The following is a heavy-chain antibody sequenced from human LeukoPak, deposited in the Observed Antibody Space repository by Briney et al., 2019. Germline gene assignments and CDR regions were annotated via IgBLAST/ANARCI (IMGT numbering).Heavy chain of an antibody. D-gene: IGHD3-22*01. CDR2: IVVGSGNT. CDR1: GFTFTSSA. CDR3: AREQNFMNYYDSSGYYAPLWY. Sequence: SVKVSCKASGFTFTSSAMQWVRQARGQRLEWIGWIVVGSGNTNYAQKFQERVTITRDMSTSTAYMELSSLRSEDTAVYYCAREQNFMNYYDSSGYYAPLWYWGQGTLVTVSS. J-gene: IGHJ4*02. V-gene: IGHV1-58*02.